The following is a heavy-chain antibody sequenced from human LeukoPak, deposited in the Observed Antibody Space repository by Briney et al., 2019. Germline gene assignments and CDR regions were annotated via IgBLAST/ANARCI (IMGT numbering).Heavy chain of an antibody. V-gene: IGHV3-7*01. CDR3: ARGAQEEWLLFGFHY. CDR1: GFTFSSYW. Sequence: GGSLRLSCAASGFTFSSYWMSWVRQAPGKGLEWVANIKQDGSEKYYVDSVKGRFTISRDNAKNSLYLQMNSLRAEDTAVYYCARGAQEEWLLFGFHYWGQGTLVTVSS. D-gene: IGHD3-3*01. CDR2: IKQDGSEK. J-gene: IGHJ4*02.